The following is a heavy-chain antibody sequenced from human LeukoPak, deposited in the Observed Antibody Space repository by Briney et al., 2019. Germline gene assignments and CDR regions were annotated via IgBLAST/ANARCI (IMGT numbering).Heavy chain of an antibody. D-gene: IGHD6-6*01. J-gene: IGHJ4*02. CDR2: IYYSGST. CDR1: GGSTSSSSYY. Sequence: PSETLSLTCTVSGGSTSSSSYYWGWIRQPPGKGLEWIGSIYYSGSTYYNPSLKSRVTISVDTSKNQFSLKLSSVTAADTAVYYCARAIRAARPSGFHYWGQGTLVTVSS. V-gene: IGHV4-39*01. CDR3: ARAIRAARPSGFHY.